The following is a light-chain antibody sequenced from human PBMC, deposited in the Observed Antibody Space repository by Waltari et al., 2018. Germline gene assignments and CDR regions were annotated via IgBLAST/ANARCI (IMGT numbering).Light chain of an antibody. Sequence: DSQVTQSPSTLSASVGDRVTITCRVSQSSNNRLAWYQQKPGKAPNLLIYRATNLESGVPSRFSGSGSGTEFTLTISSLQPDDFATYYCQQYNSYSWTFGQGTKVEIK. CDR3: QQYNSYSWT. V-gene: IGKV1-5*03. J-gene: IGKJ1*01. CDR2: RAT. CDR1: QSSNNR.